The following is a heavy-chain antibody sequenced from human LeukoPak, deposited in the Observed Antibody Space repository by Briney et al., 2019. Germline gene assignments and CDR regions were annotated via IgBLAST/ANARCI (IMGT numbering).Heavy chain of an antibody. CDR2: IYSGGST. CDR1: GFTVSSNY. D-gene: IGHD3-3*02. V-gene: IGHV3-53*01. CDR3: ARVGDHFHWYFDL. Sequence: PGGSLRLSCAASGFTVSSNYMNWVRQAPGKGLEWVSIIYSGGSTFYADSVKGRSTISRDISNNTLSLQMNSLRAEDTAVYYCARVGDHFHWYFDLWGRGTLVTVSS. J-gene: IGHJ2*01.